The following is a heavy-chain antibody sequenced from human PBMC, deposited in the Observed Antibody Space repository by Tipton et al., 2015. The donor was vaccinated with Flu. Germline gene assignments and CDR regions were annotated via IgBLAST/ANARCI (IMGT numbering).Heavy chain of an antibody. CDR1: GGSITSYY. J-gene: IGHJ6*02. CDR2: IYYSGST. Sequence: TLSLTCTVSGGSITSYYWSWIRQPPGKGLEWIGYIYYSGSTNYNPSLKSRVTISVDMSKNQFSLKLNSVTAADTAVYYCARDLWNDRRAYYYYGVDVWGQGTTVTVSS. D-gene: IGHD1-1*01. CDR3: ARDLWNDRRAYYYYGVDV. V-gene: IGHV4-59*01.